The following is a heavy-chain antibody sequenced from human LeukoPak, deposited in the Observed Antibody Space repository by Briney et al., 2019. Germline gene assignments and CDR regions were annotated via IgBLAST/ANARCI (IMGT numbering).Heavy chain of an antibody. J-gene: IGHJ5*02. D-gene: IGHD4-11*01. V-gene: IGHV3-74*01. Sequence: GGSLRLSCAASGFNLRDYWMHWVRQAPGKGLVWVSRLGTDGTYTNYADSVRGRFTISRDNAKNTLYLQMDSLRAEDTAFYYCVRDPSNSGNWFNLWGQGTLVTVSS. CDR3: VRDPSNSGNWFNL. CDR2: LGTDGTYT. CDR1: GFNLRDYW.